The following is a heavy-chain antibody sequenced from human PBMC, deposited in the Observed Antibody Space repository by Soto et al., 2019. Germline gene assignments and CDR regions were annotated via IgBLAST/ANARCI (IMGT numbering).Heavy chain of an antibody. J-gene: IGHJ6*02. V-gene: IGHV4-61*05. Sequence: PSETLSLTCTVSGGSISSSSYYWAWIRQPPGKGLEWIGYIYYSGSTNYNPSLKSRVTISVDTSKNQFSLKLSSVTAADTAVYYCARAGQRTGTTGPYYGMDVWGQGTTVTVSS. CDR2: IYYSGST. CDR1: GGSISSSSYY. D-gene: IGHD1-1*01. CDR3: ARAGQRTGTTGPYYGMDV.